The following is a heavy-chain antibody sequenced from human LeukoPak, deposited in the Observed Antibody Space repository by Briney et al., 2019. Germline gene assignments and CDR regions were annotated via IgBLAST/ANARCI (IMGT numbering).Heavy chain of an antibody. CDR1: GGSISSYY. D-gene: IGHD1-26*01. V-gene: IGHV4-59*01. Sequence: SETLSLTCTVSGGSISSYYWSWIRQPPGKGLEWIGYIYYSGSTNYNPSLKSRVTISVDTSKNQFSLKLSSVTAADTAVYYCARGGGSYYLNYWGQGTLVTVSS. CDR2: IYYSGST. J-gene: IGHJ4*02. CDR3: ARGGGSYYLNY.